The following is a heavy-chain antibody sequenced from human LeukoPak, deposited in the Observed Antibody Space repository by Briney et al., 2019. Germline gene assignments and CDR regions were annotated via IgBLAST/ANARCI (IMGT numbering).Heavy chain of an antibody. D-gene: IGHD3-3*01. J-gene: IGHJ3*02. Sequence: PGGSLRLSCAASGFTFSNAWMSWVRQAPGKGLEWVGRIKSKTDGGTTDYAAPVKGRFTISRDDSKNTLYLQMNSLKTEDTAVYYCTTVYYDFWSGYYLRSDAFDIWGQGTMVTVSS. CDR2: IKSKTDGGTT. CDR1: GFTFSNAW. CDR3: TTVYYDFWSGYYLRSDAFDI. V-gene: IGHV3-15*01.